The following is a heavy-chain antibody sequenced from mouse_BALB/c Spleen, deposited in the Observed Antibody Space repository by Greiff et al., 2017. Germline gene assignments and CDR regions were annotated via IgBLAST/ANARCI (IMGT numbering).Heavy chain of an antibody. CDR1: GYTFTSYY. CDR2: INPSNGGT. CDR3: TRGDYRYDWTWFAY. J-gene: IGHJ3*01. Sequence: VKLMESGAELVKPGASVKLSCKASGYTFTSYYMYWVKQRPGQGLEWIGEINPSNGGTNFNEKFKSKATLTVDKSSSTAYMQLSSLTSEDSAVYYCTRGDYRYDWTWFAYWGQGTLVTVSA. D-gene: IGHD2-14*01. V-gene: IGHV1S81*02.